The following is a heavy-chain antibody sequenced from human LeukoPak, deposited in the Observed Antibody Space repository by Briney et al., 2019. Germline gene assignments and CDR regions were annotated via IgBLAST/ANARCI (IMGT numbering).Heavy chain of an antibody. J-gene: IGHJ4*02. CDR3: ARDAAADYYFDY. D-gene: IGHD6-13*01. V-gene: IGHV3-11*01. Sequence: GGSLRLSCEASGFTFSDYYMSWIRQAPGKGLEWVSYISSSGSTIYYADSVKGRFTISRDNAKNSLYLQMNSLRAEDTAVYYCARDAAADYYFDYWGQGTLVTVSS. CDR2: ISSSGSTI. CDR1: GFTFSDYY.